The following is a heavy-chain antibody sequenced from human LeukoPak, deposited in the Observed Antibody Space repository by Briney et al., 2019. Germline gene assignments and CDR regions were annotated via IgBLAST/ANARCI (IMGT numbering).Heavy chain of an antibody. CDR2: INPNSGGT. D-gene: IGHD3-10*01. CDR1: GYTFTSYA. Sequence: ASVKVSCKASGYTFTSYAMHWVRQAPGQRLEWMGRINPNSGGTNYAQKFQGRVTMTRDTSISTAYMELSRLRSDDTAVYYCARGRGYYYGMDVWGQGTRSPSP. CDR3: ARGRGYYYGMDV. V-gene: IGHV1-2*06. J-gene: IGHJ6*02.